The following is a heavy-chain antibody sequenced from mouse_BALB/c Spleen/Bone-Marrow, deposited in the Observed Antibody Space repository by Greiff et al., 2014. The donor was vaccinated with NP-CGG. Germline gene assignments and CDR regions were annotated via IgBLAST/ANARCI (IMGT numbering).Heavy chain of an antibody. CDR2: INPGSGGA. CDR3: ARFGRYYFDY. Sequence: VQRVESGAELVRPETAVNVSCKASGYAFTNYLIEWVKQRPGQGLEWIGVINPGSGGANYNEKFKGKATLTADKSSSTAYMQLSSLTSDDSAVYFCARFGRYYFDYWGQGTTLTVSS. V-gene: IGHV1-54*01. CDR1: GYAFTNYL. J-gene: IGHJ2*01.